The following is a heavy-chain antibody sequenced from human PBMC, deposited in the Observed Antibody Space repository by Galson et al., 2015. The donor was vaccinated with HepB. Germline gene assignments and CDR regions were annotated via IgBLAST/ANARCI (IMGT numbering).Heavy chain of an antibody. CDR3: ARVSTIFGVVDVDY. Sequence: SLRLSCAASGFTFSSYSMNWVRQAPGKGLEWVSSISSSSSYIYYADSVKGRFTISRDNAKNSLYLQMNSLRAEDTAVYYCARVSTIFGVVDVDYWGQGTLVTVSS. D-gene: IGHD3-3*01. CDR2: ISSSSSYI. J-gene: IGHJ4*02. CDR1: GFTFSSYS. V-gene: IGHV3-21*01.